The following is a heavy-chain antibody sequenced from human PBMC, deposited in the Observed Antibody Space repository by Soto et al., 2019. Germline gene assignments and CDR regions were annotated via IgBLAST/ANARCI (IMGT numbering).Heavy chain of an antibody. CDR2: IDPSDSYT. Sequence: GESLKISCKGSGYSFTSYWISWVRQMPGKGLEWMGRIDPSDSYTNYSPSFQGHVTISADKSISTAYLQWSSLKASDTAMYYCATDGVGGGDVSCYYGMDVWGQRTTGTVS. CDR1: GYSFTSYW. CDR3: ATDGVGGGDVSCYYGMDV. V-gene: IGHV5-10-1*01. D-gene: IGHD2-21*02. J-gene: IGHJ6*02.